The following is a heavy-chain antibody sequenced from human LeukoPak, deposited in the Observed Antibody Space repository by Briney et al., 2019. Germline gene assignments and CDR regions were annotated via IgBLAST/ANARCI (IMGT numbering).Heavy chain of an antibody. CDR3: ARVRGYSYSDY. Sequence: GGSLRLSCAASGFTFSSYSMNWVRQAPGKGLEWVSSISSSSYIYYADSVKGRFTISRDNAKNSLYLQMNSLRAEDTAVYYCARVRGYSYSDYWGQGTLVTVSS. D-gene: IGHD5-18*01. CDR2: ISSSSYI. CDR1: GFTFSSYS. V-gene: IGHV3-21*01. J-gene: IGHJ4*02.